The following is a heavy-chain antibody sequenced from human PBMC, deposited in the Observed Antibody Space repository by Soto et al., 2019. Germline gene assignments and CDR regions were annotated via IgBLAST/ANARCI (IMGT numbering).Heavy chain of an antibody. D-gene: IGHD6-19*01. J-gene: IGHJ4*02. CDR2: IYYSGST. CDR1: DGHISPHY. Sequence: SETLSHTCPVSDGHISPHYWSWIRQPPGKGLEWIGYIYYSGSTTYSPSLKSRVTISVDRSKNQFSLKLSSVTAADTAVYYCARGMGYSSGWYYFDYWGQGTLVTVSS. CDR3: ARGMGYSSGWYYFDY. V-gene: IGHV4-59*11.